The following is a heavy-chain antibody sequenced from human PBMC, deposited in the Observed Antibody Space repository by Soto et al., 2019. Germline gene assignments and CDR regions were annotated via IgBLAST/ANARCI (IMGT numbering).Heavy chain of an antibody. V-gene: IGHV1-18*04. CDR1: GYTFTSYG. CDR3: ARDGLTYYYGSGSSISQNYFDY. D-gene: IGHD3-10*01. J-gene: IGHJ4*02. CDR2: ISAYNGNT. Sequence: ASVKVSCKASGYTFTSYGISWVRQAPGQGLEWMGWISAYNGNTNYAQKPQGRVTMTTDTSTSTAYMELRSLRSDDTAVYYCARDGLTYYYGSGSSISQNYFDYWGQGTLVTVSS.